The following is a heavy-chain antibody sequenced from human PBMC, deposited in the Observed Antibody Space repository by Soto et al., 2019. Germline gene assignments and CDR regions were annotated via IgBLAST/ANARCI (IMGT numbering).Heavy chain of an antibody. J-gene: IGHJ3*02. CDR2: VYYSGGS. D-gene: IGHD6-19*01. CDR1: GVSIHNSHSF. V-gene: IGHV4-39*02. CDR3: ARGGSSDWQVALDI. Sequence: SETLSLTCAVSGVSIHNSHSFWGWIRQPPGKGLEFIGSVYYSGGSHYHPSLKGRVTISVDTSNNQVSLRVNSVTAADTAVYYCARGGSSDWQVALDIWGQGTMVTVS.